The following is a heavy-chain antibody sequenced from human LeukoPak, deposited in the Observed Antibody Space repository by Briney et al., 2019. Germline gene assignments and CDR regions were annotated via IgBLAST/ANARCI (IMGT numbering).Heavy chain of an antibody. V-gene: IGHV3-23*01. D-gene: IGHD3-3*01. CDR3: AKVAYYDFWSGYNVY. CDR1: GFTVSSNY. CDR2: ISGSGGST. Sequence: PGGSLRLSCAASGFTVSSNYMSWVRQAPGKGLEWVSAISGSGGSTYYADSVKGRFTISRDNSKNTLYLQMNSLRAEDTAVYYCAKVAYYDFWSGYNVYWGQGTLVTVSS. J-gene: IGHJ4*02.